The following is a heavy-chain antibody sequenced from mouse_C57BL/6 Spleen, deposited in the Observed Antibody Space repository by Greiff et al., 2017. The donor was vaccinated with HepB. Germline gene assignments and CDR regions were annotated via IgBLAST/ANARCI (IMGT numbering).Heavy chain of an antibody. J-gene: IGHJ4*01. V-gene: IGHV10-3*01. D-gene: IGHD2-2*01. CDR1: GFTFNTYA. CDR2: IRSKSSNYAT. CDR3: VRGGPGGYLYYAMDY. Sequence: EVQGVESGGGLVQPKGSLKLSCAASGFTFNTYAMHWVRQAPGKGLEWVARIRSKSSNYATYYADSVKDRFTISRDDSQSMLYLQMNNLKTEDTAMYYCVRGGPGGYLYYAMDYWGQGTSVTVSS.